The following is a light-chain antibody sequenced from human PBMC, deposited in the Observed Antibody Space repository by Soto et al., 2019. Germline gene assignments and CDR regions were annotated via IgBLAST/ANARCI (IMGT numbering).Light chain of an antibody. J-gene: IGLJ1*01. Sequence: QSVLTQPASVSGSPGQSITISCTGTSSDVGSYNLVSWYQQHPGKAPKLMIYEVSKRPSGVSNRFSGSKSGNTASLTISGIQAEDEADYYCCSYAGSCYVFGTGTKLTGL. CDR3: CSYAGSCYV. V-gene: IGLV2-23*02. CDR1: SSDVGSYNL. CDR2: EVS.